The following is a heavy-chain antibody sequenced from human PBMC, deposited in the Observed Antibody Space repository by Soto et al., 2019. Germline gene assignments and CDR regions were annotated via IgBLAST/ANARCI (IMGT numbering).Heavy chain of an antibody. V-gene: IGHV4-39*01. CDR3: AVIGYCSGGSCSHPYYYYMDV. CDR2: IYYSGST. D-gene: IGHD2-15*01. CDR1: GGSISSSSYY. J-gene: IGHJ6*03. Sequence: QLQLQESGPGLVKPSETLSLTCTVSGGSISSSSYYWGWIRQPPGKGLEWIGSIYYSGSTYYNPSLKSRVTISVDTSKNQFSLKLSSVTAADTAVYYCAVIGYCSGGSCSHPYYYYMDVWGKGTTVTVSS.